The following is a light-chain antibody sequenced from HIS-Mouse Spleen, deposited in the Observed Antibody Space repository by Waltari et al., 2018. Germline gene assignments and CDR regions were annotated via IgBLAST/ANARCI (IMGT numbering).Light chain of an antibody. Sequence: QSALTQPASVSGSPGQSITIPCTGTSSDVGSYNLVSWYQQHPGKAPQLMIYEGSKRPSGVSNRFSGSKSGNTASLTISGLQAEDEADYYCCSYAGSSTYWVFGGGTKLTVL. V-gene: IGLV2-23*01. J-gene: IGLJ3*02. CDR2: EGS. CDR1: SSDVGSYNL. CDR3: CSYAGSSTYWV.